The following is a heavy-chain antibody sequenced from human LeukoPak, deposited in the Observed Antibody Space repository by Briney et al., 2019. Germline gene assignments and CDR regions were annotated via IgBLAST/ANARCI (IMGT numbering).Heavy chain of an antibody. CDR1: GFTFSNYW. CDR2: IKSDGSST. J-gene: IGHJ4*02. CDR3: ARGGDTSNWYPGYFDY. V-gene: IGHV3-74*01. D-gene: IGHD6-13*01. Sequence: GGSLRLSCAASGFTFSNYWMHWVRQAPGKGTVWVSRIKSDGSSTRFADSVQGRFTISRDNGKNTVYLQMNSLRAEDTAVYYCARGGDTSNWYPGYFDYWGQGALVTVSS.